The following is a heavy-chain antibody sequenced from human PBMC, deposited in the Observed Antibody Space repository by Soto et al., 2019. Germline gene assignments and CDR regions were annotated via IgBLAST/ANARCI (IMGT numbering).Heavy chain of an antibody. CDR3: ATGPRRYCSSTSCYREFDY. CDR1: GFTFSSYG. D-gene: IGHD2-2*02. CDR2: IWYDGSNK. V-gene: IGHV3-33*01. Sequence: HPGGSLRLCCAASGFTFSSYGMHWVRQGPGKGLEWVAVIWYDGSNKYYADSVKGRFTISRDSSKNTRYLQMNSLRAEDTAVYYCATGPRRYCSSTSCYREFDYWGQGTLVTVSS. J-gene: IGHJ4*02.